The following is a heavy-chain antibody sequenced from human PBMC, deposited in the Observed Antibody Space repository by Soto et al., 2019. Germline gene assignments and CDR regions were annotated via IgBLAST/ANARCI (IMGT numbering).Heavy chain of an antibody. CDR3: ARDLGYCSGGSCHPDAFDI. D-gene: IGHD2-15*01. CDR1: GGTFSSYA. Sequence: QVQLVQSGAEVKKPGSSVKASCKASGGTFSSYAISWVRQAPGQGLEWMGGIIPIFGTANYAQKFQGRVTITADESTSTAYMELSSLRSEDTAVYYCARDLGYCSGGSCHPDAFDIWGQGTMVTVSS. J-gene: IGHJ3*02. V-gene: IGHV1-69*12. CDR2: IIPIFGTA.